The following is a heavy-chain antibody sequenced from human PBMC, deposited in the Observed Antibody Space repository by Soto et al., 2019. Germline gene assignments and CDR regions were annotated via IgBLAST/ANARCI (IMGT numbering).Heavy chain of an antibody. CDR3: ARGHYGHDY. CDR1: GDSISSHY. V-gene: IGHV4-59*11. D-gene: IGHD4-17*01. CDR2: IHYSGIS. J-gene: IGHJ4*02. Sequence: QVQLQESGPGLVKPSETLSLTCTVSGDSISSHYWSWIRQAPGKGLEWIGYIHYSGISDYNPSLQGRATISVDPSKNQVSLRLTSVTAADTAVYYCARGHYGHDYWGQGTLVTVSS.